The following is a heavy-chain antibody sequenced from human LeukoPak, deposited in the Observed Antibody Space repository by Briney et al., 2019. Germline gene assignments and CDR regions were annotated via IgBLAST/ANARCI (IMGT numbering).Heavy chain of an antibody. CDR3: ATLELTGNYADY. CDR2: INHSGST. CDR1: GGSFSGYY. V-gene: IGHV4-34*01. Sequence: SGTLSLTCAVYGGSFSGYYWSWIRQPPGKGLEWIGEINHSGSTNYNPSLKSRVTISVDTSKNQFSLKLSSVTAADTAVYYCATLELTGNYADYWGQGTLVTVSS. J-gene: IGHJ4*02. D-gene: IGHD7-27*01.